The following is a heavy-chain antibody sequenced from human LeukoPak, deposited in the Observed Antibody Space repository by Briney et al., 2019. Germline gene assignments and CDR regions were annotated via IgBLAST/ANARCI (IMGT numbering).Heavy chain of an antibody. D-gene: IGHD3-22*01. Sequence: PGESLKISCKGSGCSFTSYWIGWVRPMPGKGLEWMGIIYPGDSDTRYSPSFQGKVTISADKSIRTAYLRWSSLKASDTAMYYCARRGTYYYDSRIDYWGQGTLVTVSS. CDR1: GCSFTSYW. CDR2: IYPGDSDT. J-gene: IGHJ4*02. CDR3: ARRGTYYYDSRIDY. V-gene: IGHV5-51*01.